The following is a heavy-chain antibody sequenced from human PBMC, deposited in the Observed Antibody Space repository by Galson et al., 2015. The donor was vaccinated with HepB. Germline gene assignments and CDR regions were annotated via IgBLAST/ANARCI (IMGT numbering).Heavy chain of an antibody. D-gene: IGHD3-16*01. V-gene: IGHV3-21*01. Sequence: SLRLSCAASGFSLTTYSMNWVRQAPGKGLEWVSSISSSSSYISYADSGKGRFTISRDNAKNSLHLQMNSLRAEDTAVYYCASSRWGGPNHGSGQLRYPPFDYWGQGTLVTVSS. CDR1: GFSLTTYS. CDR3: ASSRWGGPNHGSGQLRYPPFDY. CDR2: ISSSSSYI. J-gene: IGHJ4*02.